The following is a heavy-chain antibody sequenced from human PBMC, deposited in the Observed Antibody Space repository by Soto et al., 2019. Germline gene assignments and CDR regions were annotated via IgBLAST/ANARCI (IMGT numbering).Heavy chain of an antibody. V-gene: IGHV4-61*08. CDR1: GGSVSTGVHY. J-gene: IGHJ2*01. CDR3: ARGYYTSWYWFDR. CDR2: IYYSGST. D-gene: IGHD6-13*01. Sequence: QVQLQESGPGLVKPSETLSLTCTVSVSGGSVSTGVHYWSWIRQPPGKGLEWIGYIYYSGSTNYNPSTKSRVTISVDTSKNPFSLKLTSVTAADTAVYYCARGYYTSWYWFDRWGRGTLVTVSS.